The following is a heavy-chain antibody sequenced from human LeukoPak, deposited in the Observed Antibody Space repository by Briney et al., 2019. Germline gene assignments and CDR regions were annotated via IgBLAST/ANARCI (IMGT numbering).Heavy chain of an antibody. CDR3: ARESSTTQTNLFDY. V-gene: IGHV4-59*11. D-gene: IGHD1-14*01. CDR1: GDSITSRSY. Sequence: SETLPLTCTVSGDSITSRSYWSWIRQPPGKGLEWIGYLRHSGNTNHNSSFKGRVTFSLDTSKNQFSLILRSVTAADTAIYFCARESSTTQTNLFDYWGQGTLVTVSS. CDR2: LRHSGNT. J-gene: IGHJ4*02.